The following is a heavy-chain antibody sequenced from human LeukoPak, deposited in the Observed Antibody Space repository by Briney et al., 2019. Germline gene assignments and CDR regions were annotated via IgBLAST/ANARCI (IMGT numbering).Heavy chain of an antibody. D-gene: IGHD3-3*01. CDR1: GFTFSSYA. J-gene: IGHJ6*02. Sequence: GGSLRLSCAASGFTFSSYAMSWVRQAPGEGLEWVSAISGSGGSTYYADSVKGRFTISRDNSKNTLYLQMNSLRAEDTAVYYCAKSADFWSGYYRPDANYYYYGMDVWGQGTTVTVSS. V-gene: IGHV3-23*01. CDR3: AKSADFWSGYYRPDANYYYYGMDV. CDR2: ISGSGGST.